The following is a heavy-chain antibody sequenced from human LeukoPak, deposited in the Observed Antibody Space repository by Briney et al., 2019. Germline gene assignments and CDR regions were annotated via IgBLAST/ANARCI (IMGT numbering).Heavy chain of an antibody. CDR1: GYSFSNYW. CDR3: ARQAGYCSGGSCYSSYWYFDL. V-gene: IGHV5-51*01. D-gene: IGHD2-15*01. Sequence: GESLKISCKGSGYSFSNYWIGWVRQMPGKGLEWMGIIYPGDSDTRYSPSFQGQVTISADKSISTAYLQWSSLKASDTAMYYCARQAGYCSGGSCYSSYWYFDLWGRGTLVTVSS. CDR2: IYPGDSDT. J-gene: IGHJ2*01.